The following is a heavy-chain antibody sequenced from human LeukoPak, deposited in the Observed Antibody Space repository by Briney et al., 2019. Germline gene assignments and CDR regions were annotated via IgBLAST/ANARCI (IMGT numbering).Heavy chain of an antibody. CDR3: ATPRTYYCSETSCYFDH. CDR1: GFDLTTYA. Sequence: GGSLRLSCAASGFDLTTYAMTWVRQAPAKGLEWVSSIRIGGGGTYYADSVKGRFTISRDNADNSLYLQMNSLRAEDTAVYYCATPRTYYCSETSCYFDHWGQGTLVTVSS. V-gene: IGHV3-23*01. CDR2: IRIGGGGT. J-gene: IGHJ4*03. D-gene: IGHD2-15*01.